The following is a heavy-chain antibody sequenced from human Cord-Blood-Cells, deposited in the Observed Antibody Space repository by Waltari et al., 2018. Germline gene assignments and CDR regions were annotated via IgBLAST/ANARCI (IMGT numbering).Heavy chain of an antibody. CDR2: ISYDGSNK. J-gene: IGHJ4*02. Sequence: QVQLVESGGGVVQPGRSLRLSCAASGFTFSSYGMHWVRQAPGKGLGWVAVISYDGSNKYYADSVKGRFTISRDNSKNTLYLQMNSLRAEDTAVYYCARALSTVTHFDYWGQGTLVTVSS. V-gene: IGHV3-30*03. D-gene: IGHD4-17*01. CDR3: ARALSTVTHFDY. CDR1: GFTFSSYG.